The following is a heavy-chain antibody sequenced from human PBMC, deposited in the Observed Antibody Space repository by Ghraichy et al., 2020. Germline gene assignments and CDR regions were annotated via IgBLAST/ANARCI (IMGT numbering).Heavy chain of an antibody. D-gene: IGHD5-12*01. J-gene: IGHJ4*02. CDR3: ARGGYEGPFDY. Sequence: ALRLSCAASGFTFSSYSMNWVRQAPGKGLEWVLSITSSSTYIYYADSVKGRFTISRDNAKSSLSLQMNSLRTEDTAVYYCARGGYEGPFDYWGQGTLVTVSS. V-gene: IGHV3-21*01. CDR2: ITSSSTYI. CDR1: GFTFSSYS.